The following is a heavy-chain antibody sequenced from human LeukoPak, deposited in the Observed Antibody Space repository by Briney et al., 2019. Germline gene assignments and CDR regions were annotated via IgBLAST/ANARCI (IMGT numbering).Heavy chain of an antibody. Sequence: KPSETLSLTCTVSGGSINSYYWSWIRQPAGKGLEWIGRIYSSGSTNYNPSLKSRVSMSADTSKNQFSLRLSSVTAADTAVYYCARHYYGSGINWFDPWGQGTLVTVSS. V-gene: IGHV4-4*07. CDR3: ARHYYGSGINWFDP. CDR2: IYSSGST. D-gene: IGHD3-10*01. J-gene: IGHJ5*02. CDR1: GGSINSYY.